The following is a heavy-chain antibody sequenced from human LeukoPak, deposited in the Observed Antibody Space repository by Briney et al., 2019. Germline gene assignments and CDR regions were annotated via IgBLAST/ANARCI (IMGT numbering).Heavy chain of an antibody. CDR1: GFTFSAYW. CDR2: INNDGTAT. CDR3: ARDPGRVRGGIFDY. J-gene: IGHJ4*02. V-gene: IGHV3-74*01. D-gene: IGHD3-10*01. Sequence: GGSLRLSCAASGFTFSAYWMHWVRQVPGKGLVWVSRINNDGTATFFADSVKGRFTISRDNAKNSLYLQMNSLRAEDTAVYYCARDPGRVRGGIFDYWGQGTLVTVSS.